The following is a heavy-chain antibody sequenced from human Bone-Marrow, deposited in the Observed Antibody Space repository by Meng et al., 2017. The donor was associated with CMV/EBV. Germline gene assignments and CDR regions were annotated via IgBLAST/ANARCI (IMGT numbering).Heavy chain of an antibody. Sequence: ASVKVSCKASGYTFTGYYMHWVRQAPGQGLEWMGWINPNSGGTNYAQKFQGRVTMTRDTSISRAYMELSRLRSDDTAVYHCAREGSGESYGMDVWGQGTTVTVSS. V-gene: IGHV1-2*02. CDR1: GYTFTGYY. CDR3: AREGSGESYGMDV. J-gene: IGHJ6*02. CDR2: INPNSGGT. D-gene: IGHD2-15*01.